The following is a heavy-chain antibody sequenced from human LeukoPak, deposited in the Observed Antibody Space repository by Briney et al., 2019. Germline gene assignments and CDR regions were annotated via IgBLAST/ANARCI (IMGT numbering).Heavy chain of an antibody. V-gene: IGHV3-13*04. CDR1: GFTFSSYD. CDR3: ARGPQYAHNYFDY. D-gene: IGHD3-16*01. J-gene: IGHJ4*02. Sequence: GGSLRLSCAASGFTFSSYDMHWVRQATGKGLEWVSAIGTAGDTYYPGSVKGRFTISRENAKNSLYLQMNSLRAEDTAVYYCARGPQYAHNYFDYWGQGTLVTVSS. CDR2: IGTAGDT.